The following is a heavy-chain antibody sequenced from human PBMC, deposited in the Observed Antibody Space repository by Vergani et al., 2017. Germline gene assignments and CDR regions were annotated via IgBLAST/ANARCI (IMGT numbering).Heavy chain of an antibody. CDR3: AGGQIVVVPAAMLSTNCYYYMDV. CDR2: IIPIFGTA. J-gene: IGHJ6*03. CDR1: GGTFSSYA. V-gene: IGHV1-69*01. D-gene: IGHD2-2*01. Sequence: QVQLVQSGAEVKKPGSSVKVSCKASGGTFSSYAISWVRQAPGQGLEWMGGIIPIFGTANYAQKFQGRVTITADESTSTAYMELSSLRSEDTAVYYCAGGQIVVVPAAMLSTNCYYYMDVWGKGTTVTVSS.